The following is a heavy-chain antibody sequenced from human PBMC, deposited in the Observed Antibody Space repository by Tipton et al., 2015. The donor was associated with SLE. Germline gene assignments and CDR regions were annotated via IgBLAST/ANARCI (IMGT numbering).Heavy chain of an antibody. CDR3: AKDGLVRGDAFDI. Sequence: SLRLSCAASGFMFDTYAMSWVRQAPGKGLERVSAISSTGGSTYYADSVKGRFTISRDNSKNTLYLHMNSLRAEDTATYYCAKDGLVRGDAFDIWGQGTMVIVSS. V-gene: IGHV3-23*01. CDR2: ISSTGGST. D-gene: IGHD3/OR15-3a*01. J-gene: IGHJ3*02. CDR1: GFMFDTYA.